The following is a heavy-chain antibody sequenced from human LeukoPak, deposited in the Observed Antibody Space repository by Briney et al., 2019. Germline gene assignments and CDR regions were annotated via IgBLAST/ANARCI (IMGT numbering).Heavy chain of an antibody. CDR3: AKDQERYFDWLSILDY. Sequence: GGSLRLSCAGSGFTFDDYGMSWVRQAPGKGLEWVAVISYDGSNKYYADSVKGRFTISRDNSKNTLYLQMDSLRAEDTAVYYCAKDQERYFDWLSILDYWGQGTLVTVSS. CDR2: ISYDGSNK. D-gene: IGHD3-9*01. V-gene: IGHV3-30*18. J-gene: IGHJ4*02. CDR1: GFTFDDYG.